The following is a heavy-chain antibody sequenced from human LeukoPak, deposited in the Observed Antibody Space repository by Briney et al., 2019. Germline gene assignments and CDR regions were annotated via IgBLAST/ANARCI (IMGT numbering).Heavy chain of an antibody. CDR3: ARVRYSSSWQYYYYYGMDV. Sequence: PGGSLRLSCAASGFTFSSYSMNWVRQAPGKGLEWVSSISSSSSYIYYADSVKGRFTISRDNAKNSLYLQMNSLRAEDTAVYYCARVRYSSSWQYYYYYGMDVWGQGTTVTVSS. D-gene: IGHD6-13*01. V-gene: IGHV3-21*01. CDR1: GFTFSSYS. J-gene: IGHJ6*02. CDR2: ISSSSSYI.